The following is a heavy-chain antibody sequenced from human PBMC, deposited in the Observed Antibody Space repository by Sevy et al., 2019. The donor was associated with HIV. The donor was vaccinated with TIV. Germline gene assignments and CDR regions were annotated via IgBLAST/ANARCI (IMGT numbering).Heavy chain of an antibody. CDR2: LSRHIRTI. V-gene: IGHV3-9*01. Sequence: SLKISCAASGFTFDDYAMHWVRQAPGKGLEWVSGLSRHIRTIGYADSVKGRFTISRDNARNSLYLQMNSLRAEDTAFYYCVKDKVDGDSGYGLFDSWGQGTLVTVSS. D-gene: IGHD5-12*01. CDR1: GFTFDDYA. CDR3: VKDKVDGDSGYGLFDS. J-gene: IGHJ4*02.